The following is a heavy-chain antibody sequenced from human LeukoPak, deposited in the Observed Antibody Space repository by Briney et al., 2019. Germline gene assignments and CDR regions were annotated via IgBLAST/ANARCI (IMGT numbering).Heavy chain of an antibody. CDR2: INEDGSEK. J-gene: IGHJ5*02. Sequence: GGSLRLSCAASGYTFTNNWMSWFRQAPGKGLEWVGNINEDGSEKNYVDSVKGRFTISRDNAKNSVYLQMNSLRVEEMAVYYCARGKGWIDPWGQGTLVTVSS. CDR3: ARGKGWIDP. CDR1: GYTFTNNW. V-gene: IGHV3-7*01.